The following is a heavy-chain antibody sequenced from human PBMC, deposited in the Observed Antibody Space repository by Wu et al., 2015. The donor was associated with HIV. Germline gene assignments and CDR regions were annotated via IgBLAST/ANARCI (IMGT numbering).Heavy chain of an antibody. J-gene: IGHJ6*03. Sequence: QVQLVQSGAEVKKPGASVKVSCKASGYTFTTSDIHWVRQVPGQGLEWMGGIIPLLSTANYAQSFQGRVTITADESTSTAYMELSSLRSEDTTVYYCARGGYYDSGGYFFYYYHMDVWGKGTTVTVSS. CDR3: ARGGYYDSGGYFFYYYHMDV. CDR1: GYTFTTSD. D-gene: IGHD3-22*01. CDR2: IIPLLSTA. V-gene: IGHV1-69*01.